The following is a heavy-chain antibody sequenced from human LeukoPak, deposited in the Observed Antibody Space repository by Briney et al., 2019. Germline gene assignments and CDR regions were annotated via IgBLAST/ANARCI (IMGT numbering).Heavy chain of an antibody. J-gene: IGHJ4*02. D-gene: IGHD3-22*01. CDR1: GFTFSSYA. CDR3: TKDLLSNYYDSSGYVDY. Sequence: PGGSLRLSCAASGFTFSSYAMSWVRQAPGKGLEWVSGISWNSGSIGYVDSVKGRFTISRDNAKNSLYLQMNSLRPEDTAFYYCTKDLLSNYYDSSGYVDYWGQGTLVTVSS. CDR2: ISWNSGSI. V-gene: IGHV3-9*01.